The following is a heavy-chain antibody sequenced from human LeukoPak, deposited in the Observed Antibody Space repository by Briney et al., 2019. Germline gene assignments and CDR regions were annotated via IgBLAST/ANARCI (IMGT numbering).Heavy chain of an antibody. J-gene: IGHJ4*02. CDR2: ISYDGSTK. V-gene: IGHV3-30-3*01. Sequence: PGGSLRLSCAASGFTFSSYSLHWVRQAPGKGLEWVAVISYDGSTKYYADSVKGRFTISRDNSKNTLYLQMNSLRAEDTAVYYCARAYFDYWGQGTLVTVSS. CDR1: GFTFSSYS. CDR3: ARAYFDY.